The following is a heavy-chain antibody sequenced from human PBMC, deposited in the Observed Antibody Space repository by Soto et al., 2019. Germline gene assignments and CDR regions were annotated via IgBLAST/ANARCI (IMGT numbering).Heavy chain of an antibody. CDR2: IIPTFGTA. D-gene: IGHD6-13*01. CDR1: GGTFSSYA. V-gene: IGHV1-69*13. J-gene: IGHJ4*02. CDR3: ARGPIFSSSWYYFDY. Sequence: SVKVSCKASGGTFSSYAISWVRQAPGQGLEWMGGIIPTFGTANYAQKFQGRVTITADESTSTAYMELSSLRSEDTAVYYCARGPIFSSSWYYFDYWGQGTLVTVSS.